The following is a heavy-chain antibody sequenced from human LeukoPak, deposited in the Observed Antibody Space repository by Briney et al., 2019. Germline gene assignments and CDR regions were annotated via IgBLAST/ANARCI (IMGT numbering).Heavy chain of an antibody. J-gene: IGHJ6*02. CDR3: ARDSGGYGSGNYGMDV. Sequence: GGSLRLSCAASGLTFDNYRMSWVRQAPGKGLEWVSTVNADGGNTYYADSVKGRFTISRDNSKNTLYLQMNSLRAEDTAVYYCARDSGGYGSGNYGMDVWGQGTTVTVSS. CDR2: VNADGGNT. V-gene: IGHV3-23*01. CDR1: GLTFDNYR. D-gene: IGHD3-10*01.